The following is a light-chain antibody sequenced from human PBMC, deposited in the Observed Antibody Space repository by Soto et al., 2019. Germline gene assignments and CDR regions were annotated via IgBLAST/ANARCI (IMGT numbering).Light chain of an antibody. CDR3: HQYHNWYG. Sequence: EIVMTQSPATLSVSPGERATLSCRASQSVDSNLAWYQQKPGQAPRLLIYGASTRATGIPVRFSGSGSGTEFTLTITSLQSEDFAVYYCHQYHNWYGFGQGTKLEIK. CDR2: GAS. J-gene: IGKJ2*03. V-gene: IGKV3-15*01. CDR1: QSVDSN.